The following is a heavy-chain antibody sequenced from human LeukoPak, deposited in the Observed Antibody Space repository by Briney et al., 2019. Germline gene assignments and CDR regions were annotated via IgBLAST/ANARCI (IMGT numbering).Heavy chain of an antibody. Sequence: PGGSLRLSCAASGFTFSSYSMNWVRQAPGKGLEWVSYISSSNSSIYCAGSVKGRFTISRDNAKNSLYLQMNSLRVEDTAVYYCARANPRDYWGQGTLVTVSS. CDR2: ISSSNSSI. CDR1: GFTFSSYS. V-gene: IGHV3-48*01. CDR3: ARANPRDY. D-gene: IGHD1-14*01. J-gene: IGHJ4*02.